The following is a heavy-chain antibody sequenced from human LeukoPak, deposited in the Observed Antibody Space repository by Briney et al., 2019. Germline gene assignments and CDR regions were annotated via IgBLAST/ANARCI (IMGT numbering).Heavy chain of an antibody. CDR3: ARVGREYQLRDY. CDR1: GFTFSNYW. D-gene: IGHD2-2*01. CDR2: IKQDGSEK. V-gene: IGHV3-7*01. J-gene: IGHJ4*02. Sequence: GGSLRLSCAASGFTFSNYWMSWVRQAPGKGLEWVANIKQDGSEKYYVDSVKGRFTISRDNAKNSLYLQMNSLRAEDTAVYYCARVGREYQLRDYWGQGTLVTVSS.